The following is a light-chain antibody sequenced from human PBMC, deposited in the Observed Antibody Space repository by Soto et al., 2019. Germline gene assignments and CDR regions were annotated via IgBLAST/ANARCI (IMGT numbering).Light chain of an antibody. CDR3: QQSHGIPYT. V-gene: IGKV1-39*01. J-gene: IGKJ2*01. CDR2: AAS. CDR1: QTISSY. Sequence: DIQMTQSPSSLSASVGDRVTITCRASQTISSYLNWYQQKPGKAPKLLIYAASRLQSGVPSRFSGSGSGTDFTLTISSLQPEDFATYYCQQSHGIPYTFGQGMKLEIK.